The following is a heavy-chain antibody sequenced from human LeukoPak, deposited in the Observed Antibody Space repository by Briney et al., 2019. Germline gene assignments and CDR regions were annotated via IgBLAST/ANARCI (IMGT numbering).Heavy chain of an antibody. CDR3: ARGMITFGGVIVY. V-gene: IGHV1-2*06. CDR2: INPNSGGT. CDR1: GYTFTGYY. J-gene: IGHJ4*02. D-gene: IGHD3-16*02. Sequence: ASVKVSCKASGYTFTGYYMHWVRQAPGQGLEWMGRINPNSGGTNYAQKFQGRVTMTRDTSISTAYMELSRLRSDDTAVYYCARGMITFGGVIVYWGQGTLVTVFS.